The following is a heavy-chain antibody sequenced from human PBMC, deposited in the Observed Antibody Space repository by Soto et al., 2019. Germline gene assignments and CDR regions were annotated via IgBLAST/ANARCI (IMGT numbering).Heavy chain of an antibody. V-gene: IGHV4-34*01. J-gene: IGHJ4*02. CDR1: VGSFSGYY. CDR2: INHSGST. CDR3: AREDYYGSGSYLNRLDS. Sequence: SETLSLTCAVYVGSFSGYYWSWIRQPPGKGLEWIGGINHSGSTNYNPSLKSRVTISIDTSKNQFSLKLSSVTAADTAVYYCAREDYYGSGSYLNRLDSWGQGTLVTVSS. D-gene: IGHD3-10*01.